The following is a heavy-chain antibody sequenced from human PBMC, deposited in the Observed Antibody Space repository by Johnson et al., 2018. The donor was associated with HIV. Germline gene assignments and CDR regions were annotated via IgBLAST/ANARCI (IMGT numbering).Heavy chain of an antibody. J-gene: IGHJ3*02. Sequence: VQLVESGGGVVQPGRSLRLSCAASGFTFSSYAMHWVRQAPGKGLEWVAVISYDGSNKYYADSVKGRFTISRDNSKNTLYLQMNSLKTEDSAVYYCVSGSYFTFDIWGQGTMVTVSS. V-gene: IGHV3-30-3*01. CDR1: GFTFSSYA. D-gene: IGHD1-26*01. CDR2: ISYDGSNK. CDR3: VSGSYFTFDI.